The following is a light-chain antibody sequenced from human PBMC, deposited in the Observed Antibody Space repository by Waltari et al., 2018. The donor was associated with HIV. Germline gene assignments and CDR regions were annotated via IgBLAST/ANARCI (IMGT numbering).Light chain of an antibody. CDR3: AAWDDSLMGV. J-gene: IGLJ3*02. V-gene: IGLV1-44*01. Sequence: QSVLTQPPSASGPPGQRVTIACSGSSSHIGSNTVNWYQQLPGTSPKLLIYYNNQRPSGVPDRFSGSKSGTSASLAISGLQSEDEADYYCAAWDDSLMGVFGGGTRLTVL. CDR1: SSHIGSNT. CDR2: YNN.